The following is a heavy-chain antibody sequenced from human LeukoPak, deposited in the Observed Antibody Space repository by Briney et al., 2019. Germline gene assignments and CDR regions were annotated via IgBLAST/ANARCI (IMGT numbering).Heavy chain of an antibody. CDR3: ARAGPIYSHSGRQAKVDDPEFDY. D-gene: IGHD3-10*01. CDR1: GYTFTGYF. V-gene: IGHV1-2*02. CDR2: INPNSGGS. Sequence: ASVKVSCKASGYTFTGYFMHWMRQAPGQGLEWVGWINPNSGGSNYAQKFQGRISMTRDTSISTAYVELSSLRSDDTAVYYCARAGPIYSHSGRQAKVDDPEFDYWGQGTLVTVSS. J-gene: IGHJ4*02.